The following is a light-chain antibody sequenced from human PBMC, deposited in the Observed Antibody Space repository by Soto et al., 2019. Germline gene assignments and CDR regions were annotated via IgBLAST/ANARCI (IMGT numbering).Light chain of an antibody. V-gene: IGKV1-5*03. CDR3: QQYSSFVLA. CDR2: KAY. CDR1: QSISSW. Sequence: DIQMTQSPSTLSASVGDRVTITCRASQSISSWLAWYQQKPGKAPKLMIYKAYSLESGVPSRFSGSGSGTEFTLTISSLQPDDFATYYCQQYSSFVLAFGEGTKVEIK. J-gene: IGKJ4*01.